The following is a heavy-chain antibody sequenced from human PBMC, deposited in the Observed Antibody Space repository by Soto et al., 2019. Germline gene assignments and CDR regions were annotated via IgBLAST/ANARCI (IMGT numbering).Heavy chain of an antibody. Sequence: ASVKVSCKASGYTFTSYGISWVRQAPGQGLEWMGWISAYNGNTNYAQKLQGRVTMTTDTSTSTAYMELRSLRSDDTAVYYCARPRHPSSWQKLFTKWFDPWGQGTLVTVSS. CDR1: GYTFTSYG. V-gene: IGHV1-18*01. J-gene: IGHJ5*02. D-gene: IGHD6-13*01. CDR2: ISAYNGNT. CDR3: ARPRHPSSWQKLFTKWFDP.